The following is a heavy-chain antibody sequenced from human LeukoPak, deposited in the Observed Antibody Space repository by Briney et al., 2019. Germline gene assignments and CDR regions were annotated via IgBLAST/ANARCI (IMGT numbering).Heavy chain of an antibody. Sequence: SETLSLTCTVSGGSISSYYWSWIRQPPGKGLEWIAYIFYSGGTNYNPSLKSRVTISVDTSKNQFSLKLSSVTAADTAVYYCATTTIRLGYWGQGTLVTVSS. V-gene: IGHV4-59*12. CDR1: GGSISSYY. CDR2: IFYSGGT. J-gene: IGHJ4*02. CDR3: ATTTIRLGY. D-gene: IGHD1-26*01.